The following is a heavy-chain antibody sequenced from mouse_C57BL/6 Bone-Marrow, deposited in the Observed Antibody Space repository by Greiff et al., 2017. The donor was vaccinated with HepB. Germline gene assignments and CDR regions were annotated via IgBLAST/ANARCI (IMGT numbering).Heavy chain of an antibody. CDR1: GYTFTDYY. CDR3: ARSGLYDYARLYYFDY. Sequence: VQLVESGPELVKPGASVKISCKASGYTFTDYYINWVKQRPGQGLEWIGWIFPGSGSTYYNEKFKGKATLTVDKSSSTAYMLLSSLTSEDSAVYFCARSGLYDYARLYYFDYWGQGTTLTASS. CDR2: IFPGSGST. J-gene: IGHJ2*01. D-gene: IGHD2-4*01. V-gene: IGHV1-75*01.